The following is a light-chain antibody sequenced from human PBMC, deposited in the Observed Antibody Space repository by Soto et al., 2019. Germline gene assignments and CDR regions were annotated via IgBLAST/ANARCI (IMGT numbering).Light chain of an antibody. Sequence: SVLTQPASESGSPGQSITISCTGTSSDVGYYNYVSWYQHHPGKAPKLMIFEVSNRPSGVSNRFSGSKSGNTAYLTISGLQAEDEADYYCNSYTNSSAVVFGGGTK. CDR2: EVS. V-gene: IGLV2-14*01. CDR1: SSDVGYYNY. J-gene: IGLJ2*01. CDR3: NSYTNSSAVV.